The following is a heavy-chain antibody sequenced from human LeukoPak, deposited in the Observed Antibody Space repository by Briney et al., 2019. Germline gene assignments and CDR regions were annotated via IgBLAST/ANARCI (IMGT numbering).Heavy chain of an antibody. CDR2: IYYSGST. J-gene: IGHJ3*02. Sequence: SETLSLTXTVSGGSISSGDYYWSWIRQPPGKGLEWIGYIYYSGSTYYNPSLKSRVTISVDTSKNQFSLKLSSVTAADTAVYYCAREQRYCSSTSCYMIAFDIWGQGTMVTVSS. V-gene: IGHV4-30-4*08. CDR3: AREQRYCSSTSCYMIAFDI. CDR1: GGSISSGDYY. D-gene: IGHD2-2*02.